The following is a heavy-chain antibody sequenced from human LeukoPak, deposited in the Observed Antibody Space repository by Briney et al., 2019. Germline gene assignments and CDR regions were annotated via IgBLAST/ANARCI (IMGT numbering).Heavy chain of an antibody. CDR2: ITTSGTTL. J-gene: IGHJ5*02. CDR1: GFTSSSYE. Sequence: GGSRRLSCAASGFTSSSYEMNWVRQAPGKGLEWISYITTSGTTLDYADSVKGRFTISRDNAKNSLYLQMNSLRAEDTAVYYCARPYSSGWDNWFDPWGQGTLVTVSS. CDR3: ARPYSSGWDNWFDP. V-gene: IGHV3-48*03. D-gene: IGHD6-19*01.